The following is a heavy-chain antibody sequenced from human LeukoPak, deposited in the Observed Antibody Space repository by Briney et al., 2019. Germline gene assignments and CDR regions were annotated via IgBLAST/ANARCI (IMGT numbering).Heavy chain of an antibody. CDR1: GGTFSSYT. V-gene: IGHV1-69*02. D-gene: IGHD2-2*01. CDR3: SGWCSSTSCYDRDYYYYGMDV. J-gene: IGHJ6*02. CDR2: IIPILGIA. Sequence: ASVKVSCKASGGTFSSYTISWVRQAPGQGLEWMGRIIPILGIANYAQKFQGRVTITADKSTSTAYMELSSQRSEDTAVYYCSGWCSSTSCYDRDYYYYGMDVWGQGTTVTVSS.